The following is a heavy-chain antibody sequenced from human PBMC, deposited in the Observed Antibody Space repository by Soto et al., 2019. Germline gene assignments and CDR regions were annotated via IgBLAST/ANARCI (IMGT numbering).Heavy chain of an antibody. D-gene: IGHD3-9*01. CDR2: IKEDGSEQ. Sequence: PGGSLRLSCAASGFTFNRYWMSWVRQAPGKGLEWVANIKEDGSEQYYVDSVKGRFTISRGNAKNSLYLQMNNLRAEDKAINYNRTDPPYYHILPIPYGGLETLFT. J-gene: IGHJ4*02. CDR1: GFTFNRYW. V-gene: IGHV3-7*01. CDR3: RTDPPYYHILPIPY.